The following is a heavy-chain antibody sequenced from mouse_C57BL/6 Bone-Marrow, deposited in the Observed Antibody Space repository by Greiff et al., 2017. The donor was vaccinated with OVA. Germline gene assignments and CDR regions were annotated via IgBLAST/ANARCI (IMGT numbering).Heavy chain of an antibody. Sequence: EVMLVESGGGLVKPGGSLKLSCAASGFTFSSYAMSWVRQTPEKRLEWVATISDGGSYTYYPDNVKGRFTISRDNAKKNLYLQMSHLKSEDTAMYYCARDLQVTGTAYWGQVTLVTVSA. CDR1: GFTFSSYA. D-gene: IGHD4-1*01. CDR3: ARDLQVTGTAY. J-gene: IGHJ3*01. CDR2: ISDGGSYT. V-gene: IGHV5-4*01.